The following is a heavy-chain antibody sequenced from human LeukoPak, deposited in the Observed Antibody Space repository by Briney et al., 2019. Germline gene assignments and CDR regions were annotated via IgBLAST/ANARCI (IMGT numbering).Heavy chain of an antibody. Sequence: PSETLSLTCTVSGGSISGYYWSWIRQPPGKGLEYIGYIYYSGSANYNPSLKSRVTTSVDTSKNQFSLKLSSVTAADTAVYYCARHFRAFDVWGQGTMVTVSS. D-gene: IGHD2/OR15-2a*01. CDR2: IYYSGSA. V-gene: IGHV4-59*08. CDR3: ARHFRAFDV. CDR1: GGSISGYY. J-gene: IGHJ3*01.